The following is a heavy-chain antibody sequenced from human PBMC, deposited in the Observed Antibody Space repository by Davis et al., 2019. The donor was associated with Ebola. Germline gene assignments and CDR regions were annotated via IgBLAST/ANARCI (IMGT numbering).Heavy chain of an antibody. Sequence: MPSETLSLTCAVYGGSFSGYYWSWIRQPPGKGLEWIGEINHSGSTNYNPSLKSRVSVSVDRSKNQFSLKLSSVIAADTAVYYCVGGRWLIWGRGTMVTVSS. CDR1: GGSFSGYY. J-gene: IGHJ3*02. D-gene: IGHD5-24*01. V-gene: IGHV4-34*01. CDR3: VGGRWLI. CDR2: INHSGST.